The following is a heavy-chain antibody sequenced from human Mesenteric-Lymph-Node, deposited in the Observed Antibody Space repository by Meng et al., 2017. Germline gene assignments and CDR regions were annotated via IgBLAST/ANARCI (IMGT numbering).Heavy chain of an antibody. CDR2: IGGAGISS. Sequence: GQLVESGGGLVQPGGSLRPSCAASGFAFSTYAMSWVRQAPGKGLEWVSTIGGAGISSWSADSVKGRFTTSRDNSRNTVYLQMNSLRAEDTAIYYCAKSVGYSNQGFDYWGQGTLVTVSS. V-gene: IGHV3-23*04. J-gene: IGHJ4*02. CDR3: AKSVGYSNQGFDY. D-gene: IGHD1-1*01. CDR1: GFAFSTYA.